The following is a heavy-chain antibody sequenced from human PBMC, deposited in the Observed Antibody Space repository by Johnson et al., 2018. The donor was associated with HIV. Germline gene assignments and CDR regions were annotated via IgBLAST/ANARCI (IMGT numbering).Heavy chain of an antibody. J-gene: IGHJ3*02. CDR1: GSTFSSYA. CDR3: ARDARYSRSWPDAFDI. V-gene: IGHV3-30-3*01. CDR2: ISYDGSNI. Sequence: QVQLVESGGGVVQPGRSLRLSCADSGSTFSSYALHWVRQAPGKGLEWVAVISYDGSNIYYADSVKGRFTISRDNSKNTLYLQMNSPRPEDTAVYYCARDARYSRSWPDAFDIWGQGTMVTVSS. D-gene: IGHD6-13*01.